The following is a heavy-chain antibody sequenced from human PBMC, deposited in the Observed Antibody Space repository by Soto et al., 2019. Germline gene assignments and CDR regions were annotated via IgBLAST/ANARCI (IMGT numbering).Heavy chain of an antibody. D-gene: IGHD3-22*01. J-gene: IGHJ4*02. V-gene: IGHV4-30-4*01. CDR3: DRALFYCDSSGYDQVSRRVFDY. CDR2: IYYSGST. Sequence: SETLSLTCTVSGVSLNGGDYYWSWIRQPPGKGLECMGYIYYSGSTYYNSSVQSRVTMSVDTSNNQFSLRLSSVTAADTAVYYWDRALFYCDSSGYDQVSRRVFDYWGQGTLVTVSS. CDR1: GVSLNGGDYY.